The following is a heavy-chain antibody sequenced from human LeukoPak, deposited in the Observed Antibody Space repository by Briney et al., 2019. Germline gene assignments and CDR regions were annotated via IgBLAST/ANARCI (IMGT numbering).Heavy chain of an antibody. D-gene: IGHD6-19*01. Sequence: GGSLRLSCTASGFSFSTYSMTWVRQGPGKGLEWVSSIYDSGSKTFYADSVKGRFTISRDNSKNTLYLQMNSLTAEDTAIYYCSKDVVPDSGWDLDYWGQGTLVTVSS. V-gene: IGHV3-23*01. CDR3: SKDVVPDSGWDLDY. CDR2: IYDSGSKT. CDR1: GFSFSTYS. J-gene: IGHJ4*02.